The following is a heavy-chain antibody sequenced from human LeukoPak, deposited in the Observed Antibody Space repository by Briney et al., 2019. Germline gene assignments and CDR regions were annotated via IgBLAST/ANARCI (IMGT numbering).Heavy chain of an antibody. V-gene: IGHV4-4*07. Sequence: KDSETLSLTCTVSGGSISSYYWSWIRQPAGKGLEWIGRIYTSGSTNYNPSLKSRVTMSVDTSKNQFSLKLSSVTAADTAVYYCAREQLLRFGESINYYMDVWGKGTTVTVSS. CDR2: IYTSGST. CDR1: GGSISSYY. CDR3: AREQLLRFGESINYYMDV. D-gene: IGHD3-10*01. J-gene: IGHJ6*03.